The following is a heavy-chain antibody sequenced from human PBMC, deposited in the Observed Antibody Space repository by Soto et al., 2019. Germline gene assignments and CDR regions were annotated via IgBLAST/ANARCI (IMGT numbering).Heavy chain of an antibody. CDR2: TTSPTYGGTT. J-gene: IGHJ6*02. V-gene: IGHV3-49*04. Sequence: PGGSLRLSCRFSGFDSDDYALTWVRQAPGKGLEWVAFTTSPTYGGTTEYAASVKGRFSISRDDSKSVAYLQMNSLQIEDTAIYFCTRDGDYYGMDVWGQGTTVTVS. CDR1: GFDSDDYA. CDR3: TRDGDYYGMDV.